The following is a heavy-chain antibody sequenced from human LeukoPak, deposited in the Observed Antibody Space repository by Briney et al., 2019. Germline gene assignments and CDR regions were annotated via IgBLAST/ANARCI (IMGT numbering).Heavy chain of an antibody. J-gene: IGHJ6*03. CDR1: GFTFRAYG. Sequence: GGSLRLSCAASGFTFRAYGMSWVRQAPGKGLEWVSVITDSSDTTYYADSVKGRFTISRDNSKNTLYLQMNSLRAEDTAVYYCAKGYDTTYYHYYFMDVWAKGPRSPSP. CDR3: AKGYDTTYYHYYFMDV. D-gene: IGHD3-22*01. CDR2: ITDSSDTT. V-gene: IGHV3-23*01.